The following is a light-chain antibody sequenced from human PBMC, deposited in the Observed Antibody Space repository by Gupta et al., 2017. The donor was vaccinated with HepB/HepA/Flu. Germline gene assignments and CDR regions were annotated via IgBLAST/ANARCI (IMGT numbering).Light chain of an antibody. J-gene: IGKJ4*01. Sequence: EIVLTQSPATLPLSPGERATLSCRASRSVSIYLAWYQHKPGQAPRPLIYDASNRATGIPARFSGSGSGTDFTLTISSLEPEDTAVYYCQQRSSWPLTFGGGTKVEIK. V-gene: IGKV3-11*01. CDR2: DAS. CDR3: QQRSSWPLT. CDR1: RSVSIY.